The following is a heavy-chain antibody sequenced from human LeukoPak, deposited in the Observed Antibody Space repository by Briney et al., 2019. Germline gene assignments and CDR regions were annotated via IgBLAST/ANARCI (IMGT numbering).Heavy chain of an antibody. CDR2: INNVGSSI. J-gene: IGHJ4*02. CDR1: GFTFSRHW. Sequence: PGGSLRLSCAASGFTFSRHWMHWVRQAPGKGLVWVSRINNVGSSISYADSVKGRFTISRDNAKNTLYLQMNSLRAEDTAVYYCARAYTGDSTGYYFDYWGQGTLVTVSS. D-gene: IGHD2-8*02. CDR3: ARAYTGDSTGYYFDY. V-gene: IGHV3-74*01.